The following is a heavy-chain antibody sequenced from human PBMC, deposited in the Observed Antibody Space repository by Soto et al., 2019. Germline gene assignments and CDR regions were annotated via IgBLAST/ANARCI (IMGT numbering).Heavy chain of an antibody. CDR2: ISSSSTYT. CDR1: GFTFSDHY. V-gene: IGHV3-11*06. D-gene: IGHD2-15*01. Sequence: QVQLVESGGGLVQPGGSLRLSCAASGFTFSDHYMSWIRQAPGKGLEWVSYISSSSTYTDYEDSVKGRFTISRDNAKNSLYLQMNSLRAEDTAVYYCARGGACSGGTCYVGLFDYWGQGTLVIASS. J-gene: IGHJ4*02. CDR3: ARGGACSGGTCYVGLFDY.